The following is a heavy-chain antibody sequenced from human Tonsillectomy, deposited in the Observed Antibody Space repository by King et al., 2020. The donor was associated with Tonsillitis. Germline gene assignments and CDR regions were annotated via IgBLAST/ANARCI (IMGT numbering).Heavy chain of an antibody. CDR1: GYSXXSGFX. V-gene: IGHV4-38-2*01. CDR3: GRARDWVQSFDY. CDR2: IYHSGST. J-gene: IGHJ4*02. D-gene: IGHD5-24*01. Sequence: VQLQESGXXXXXPXXTXXLTXXVSGYSXXSGFXWGXXXQPPGKGLEWFGSIYHSGSTYYNPSLKSRVTISVDTSTNQFSLKLSSVTAADTAVYYCGRARDWVQSFDYWGQGTQVTVSS.